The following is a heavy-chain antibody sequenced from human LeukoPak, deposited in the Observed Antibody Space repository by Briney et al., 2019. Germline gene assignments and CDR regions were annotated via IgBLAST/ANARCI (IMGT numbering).Heavy chain of an antibody. CDR3: ARTGTTGIQFDP. D-gene: IGHD1-1*01. J-gene: IGHJ5*02. CDR1: GGTFSSYA. V-gene: IGHV1-69*13. CDR2: IIPLFGTA. Sequence: SVKVSCKASGGTFSSYAISWVRQAPGQGLEWMGAIIPLFGTANYAQKFQGRVTITANESTSTAYMELSSLRSEDTAVYYCARTGTTGIQFDPWGQGTLVTVSS.